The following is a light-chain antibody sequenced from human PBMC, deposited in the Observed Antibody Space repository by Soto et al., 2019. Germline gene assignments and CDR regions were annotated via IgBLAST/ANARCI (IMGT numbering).Light chain of an antibody. J-gene: IGLJ1*01. V-gene: IGLV2-14*01. Sequence: QSVLTQPASVSGSPGQSITMSSTGTSSDVGGYNYVSWYQQHPGKAPKLMIYEVSNRPSGVSNRFSGSKSGNTASLTISGLQAEDEADYYCSSYTSSSTRVFGTGTKVTVL. CDR3: SSYTSSSTRV. CDR2: EVS. CDR1: SSDVGGYNY.